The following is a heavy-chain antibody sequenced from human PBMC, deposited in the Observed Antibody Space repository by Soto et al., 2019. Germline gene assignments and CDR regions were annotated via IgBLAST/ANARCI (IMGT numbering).Heavy chain of an antibody. CDR3: ARDKLIYTFGSGTFDY. J-gene: IGHJ4*02. CDR2: ISGYNGDT. CDR1: GYTFTSFG. V-gene: IGHV1-18*04. D-gene: IGHD3-10*01. Sequence: QIQLVQSGAEVKKPGASVKVSCKASGYTFTSFGISWVRQAPGQGLEWMGWISGYNGDTDIAQKVQARVTMTTDTYTSTDYMELRSLRSDDTAVYFCARDKLIYTFGSGTFDYWGQGTVVTVSS.